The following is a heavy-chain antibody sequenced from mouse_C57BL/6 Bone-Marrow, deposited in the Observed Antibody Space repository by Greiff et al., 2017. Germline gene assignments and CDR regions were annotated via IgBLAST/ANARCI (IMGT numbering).Heavy chain of an antibody. D-gene: IGHD4-1*01. CDR3: TTNWDGVDY. J-gene: IGHJ2*01. V-gene: IGHV5-9-1*02. Sequence: DVQLLESGAGLVKPGGSLKLSCAASGFTFRSDAMSWVRQTPEKSLEWVAYISSGGDYIYYADTVKGRFTISRDNARYTLYLQMSSLKSEDTAMYYCTTNWDGVDYWGQGTTLTVSS. CDR1: GFTFRSDA. CDR2: ISSGGDYI.